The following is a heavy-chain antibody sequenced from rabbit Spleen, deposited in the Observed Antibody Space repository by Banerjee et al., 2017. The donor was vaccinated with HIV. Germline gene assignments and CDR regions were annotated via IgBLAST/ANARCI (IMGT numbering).Heavy chain of an antibody. V-gene: IGHV1S45*01. CDR2: IDTGSSGFT. CDR3: ARDLTNVIGWNFGW. J-gene: IGHJ6*01. D-gene: IGHD4-1*01. Sequence: QEQLEESGGDLVKPGASLTLTCTASGVSFSSSSYMCWVRQAPGKGLEWIACIDTGSSGFTYFATWAKGRFTCSKTSSTTVTLEMTSLTAADTATYFCARDLTNVIGWNFGWWGPGTLVTVS. CDR1: GVSFSSSSY.